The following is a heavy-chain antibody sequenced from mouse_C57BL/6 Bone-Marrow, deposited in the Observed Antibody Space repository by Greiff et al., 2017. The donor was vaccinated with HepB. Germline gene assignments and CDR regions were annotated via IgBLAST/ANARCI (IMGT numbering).Heavy chain of an antibody. CDR3: LWLRQGVDY. D-gene: IGHD2-2*01. V-gene: IGHV1-55*01. CDR1: GYTFTSYW. J-gene: IGHJ2*01. CDR2: IYPGSGST. Sequence: QVQLQQPGAELVKPGASVKMSCKASGYTFTSYWITWVKQRPGQGLEWIGDIYPGSGSTNYNEKFKGKATLTADKSSSTAYMQLSSLTSEDSAVYFCLWLRQGVDYWGQGTTLTVSS.